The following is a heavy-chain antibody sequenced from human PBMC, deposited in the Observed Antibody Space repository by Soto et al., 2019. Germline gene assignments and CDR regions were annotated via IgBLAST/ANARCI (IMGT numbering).Heavy chain of an antibody. CDR3: ARGSTAMVTLGPPNTYYFDY. Sequence: QVQLQQWGAGLLKPSETLSLTCAVYGGSFSGYYWSWIRQPPGKGLEWIGEINHSGSTNYNPSLKSRVTISVDPSKNQFSLKLSSVTAADTAVYYCARGSTAMVTLGPPNTYYFDYWGQGTLVTVSS. J-gene: IGHJ4*02. CDR2: INHSGST. D-gene: IGHD5-18*01. V-gene: IGHV4-34*01. CDR1: GGSFSGYY.